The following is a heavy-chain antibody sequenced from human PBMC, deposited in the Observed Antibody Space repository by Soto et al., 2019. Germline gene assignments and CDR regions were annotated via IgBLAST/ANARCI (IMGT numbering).Heavy chain of an antibody. CDR1: GFTFSSYA. D-gene: IGHD2-2*01. CDR3: ARLRYCSRMTCPTFDS. Sequence: GGSLRLSCAASGFTFSSYAMSWVRQAPGKGLEWVSAISGSGGSTYYADSVKGRFTISRDNSKNSLYLEMNSLRAEDTALYYCARLRYCSRMTCPTFDSSGQGAPVTVSS. V-gene: IGHV3-23*01. CDR2: ISGSGGST. J-gene: IGHJ4*02.